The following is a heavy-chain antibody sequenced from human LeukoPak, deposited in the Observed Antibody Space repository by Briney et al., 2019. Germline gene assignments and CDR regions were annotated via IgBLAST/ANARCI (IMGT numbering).Heavy chain of an antibody. V-gene: IGHV1-46*01. CDR3: ARVHDYRNYYYMDV. J-gene: IGHJ6*03. CDR2: INPSGGST. D-gene: IGHD4/OR15-4a*01. Sequence: GASVKVSCKASGDSFSDYYIHWVRQAPGQGLEWMGIINPSGGSTSYAQKFQGRVTMTRDTSTSTVYMELSSLRSEDTAVYYCARVHDYRNYYYMDVWGKGTTVTVSS. CDR1: GDSFSDYY.